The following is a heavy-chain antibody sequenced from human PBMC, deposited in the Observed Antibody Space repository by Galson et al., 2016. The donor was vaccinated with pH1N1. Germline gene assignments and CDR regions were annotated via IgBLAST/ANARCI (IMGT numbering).Heavy chain of an antibody. V-gene: IGHV3-7*01. CDR3: TAPYCSGGSCSPGGY. CDR1: GFTLSSYW. Sequence: SLRLSCAASGFTLSSYWMTWVRQAPGKGLEWVANIKQDGSVKYYVDSVKGRFTISRDNAKNSLYLQMNSLRAEDTAVYYCTAPYCSGGSCSPGGYWGQGILGAVSS. D-gene: IGHD2-15*01. CDR2: IKQDGSVK. J-gene: IGHJ4*02.